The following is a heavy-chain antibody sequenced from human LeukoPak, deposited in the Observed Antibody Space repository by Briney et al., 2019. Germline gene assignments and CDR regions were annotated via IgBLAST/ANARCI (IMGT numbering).Heavy chain of an antibody. CDR3: ASYPRYNNAPPFDY. Sequence: GASVKVSCKASGYSFTGQDMHWVRQAPGQGLEWMGWINPNTGGTNYAQKFQGRVTITRDTTISAALMELSRLTSDDTAVYYCASYPRYNNAPPFDYWGQGTLVTVSS. CDR2: INPNTGGT. V-gene: IGHV1-2*02. CDR1: GYSFTGQD. D-gene: IGHD1-14*01. J-gene: IGHJ4*02.